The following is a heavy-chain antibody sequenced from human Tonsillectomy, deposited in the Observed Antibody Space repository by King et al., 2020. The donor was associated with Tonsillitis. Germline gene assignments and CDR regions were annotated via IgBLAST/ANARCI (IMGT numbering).Heavy chain of an antibody. J-gene: IGHJ3*02. D-gene: IGHD2/OR15-2a*01. V-gene: IGHV4-39*01. Sequence: QMQLQESGPGLVKPSETLSLTCTVSGGSVSTTSYYWGWVRQPPGKGLEWIGNIYYTGSTYYSPSLKSRVTVSVDTSKNQFSLRLNSVTAADSAVYYCTRLPAYTSLSFVFEIWGQGTMVPVSS. CDR3: TRLPAYTSLSFVFEI. CDR2: IYYTGST. CDR1: GGSVSTTSYY.